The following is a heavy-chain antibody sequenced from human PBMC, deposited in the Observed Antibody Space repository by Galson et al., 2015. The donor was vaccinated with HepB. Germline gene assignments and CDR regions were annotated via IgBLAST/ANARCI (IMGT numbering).Heavy chain of an antibody. Sequence: SLRLSCAASGFIFSNFAMTWVRQAPGKGLEWVSGIINSGGSTYYADPVKGRFTISRDNSKNTLYLQMDSLRAEDTAVYYCAKNPRKDLSRSYGMDVWGQGTTVTVSS. V-gene: IGHV3-23*01. D-gene: IGHD2-15*01. CDR3: AKNPRKDLSRSYGMDV. CDR2: IINSGGST. CDR1: GFIFSNFA. J-gene: IGHJ6*02.